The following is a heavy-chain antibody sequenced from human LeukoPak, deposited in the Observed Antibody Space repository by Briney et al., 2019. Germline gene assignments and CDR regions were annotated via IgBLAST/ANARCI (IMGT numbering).Heavy chain of an antibody. CDR3: ARGTSIRGDDYHGMDV. D-gene: IGHD3-10*01. CDR2: IIPILNTT. CDR1: GGTLSSYT. V-gene: IGHV1-69*08. Sequence: SVKVSCKASGGTLSSYTFNWVRQAPGQGPEWMGRIIPILNTTNYAQKLQDRVTIIADRSTSTTYMELRGLRSEDTAVYYCARGTSIRGDDYHGMDVWGQGTTITVSS. J-gene: IGHJ6*02.